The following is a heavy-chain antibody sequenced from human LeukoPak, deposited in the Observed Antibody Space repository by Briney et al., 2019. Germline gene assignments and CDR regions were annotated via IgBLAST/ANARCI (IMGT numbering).Heavy chain of an antibody. Sequence: GASVKVSCKASGYTFTSYAMNWVRQAPGQGLELMGWINTYTGNPTYAQGFTGRFVFSLDTSVSTAYLQISSLKAEDTAVYYCARWDYDSSGYALYYFDYWGQGTLVTVSS. J-gene: IGHJ4*02. CDR1: GYTFTSYA. CDR3: ARWDYDSSGYALYYFDY. V-gene: IGHV7-4-1*02. D-gene: IGHD3-22*01. CDR2: INTYTGNP.